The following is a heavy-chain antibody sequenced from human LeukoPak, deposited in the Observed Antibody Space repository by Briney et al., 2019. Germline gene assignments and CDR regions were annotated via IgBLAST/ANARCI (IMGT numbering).Heavy chain of an antibody. CDR2: IYHSGST. CDR1: GGTIRSYY. V-gene: IGHV4-59*01. J-gene: IGHJ2*01. D-gene: IGHD3-22*01. CDR3: ARRDSGCYGYFDL. Sequence: SETLSLTCTVSGGTIRSYYWSWIRQPPVKGLEWIGYIYHSGSTSYNPSLKSRVTISVDTSKNQFSLRLTSLTAADTAVYYCARRDSGCYGYFDLWGRGTLVTVSS.